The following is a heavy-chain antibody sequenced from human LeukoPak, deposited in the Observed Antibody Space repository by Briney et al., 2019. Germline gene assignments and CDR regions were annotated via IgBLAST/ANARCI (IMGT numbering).Heavy chain of an antibody. CDR2: IYYSGST. Sequence: PSETLSLTCTVSGGSIRNYYWSWLRQPPGKGLEWIGYIYYSGSTNYNPSLKSRVTISVDTSKNQFSLKLSSVTAADTPVYYCARKGGTFDYWGQGTLVTVSS. CDR3: ARKGGTFDY. D-gene: IGHD2-15*01. CDR1: GGSIRNYY. J-gene: IGHJ4*02. V-gene: IGHV4-59*08.